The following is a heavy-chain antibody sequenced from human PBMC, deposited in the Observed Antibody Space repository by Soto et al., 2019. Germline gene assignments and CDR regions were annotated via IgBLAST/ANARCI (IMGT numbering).Heavy chain of an antibody. J-gene: IGHJ6*03. V-gene: IGHV1-69*02. Sequence: QVELVQSGAEVKKPGSSVKVSCKDTGDTFSSCTISWVRQAPGQGLEWMGRIIPILGIANYAQKFQGRVTITADKSTSTAYMELSSLRSEDTAVYYCATHLGYCSSTSCYYYYMDVWGKGTTVTVSS. CDR1: GDTFSSCT. CDR3: ATHLGYCSSTSCYYYYMDV. D-gene: IGHD2-2*01. CDR2: IIPILGIA.